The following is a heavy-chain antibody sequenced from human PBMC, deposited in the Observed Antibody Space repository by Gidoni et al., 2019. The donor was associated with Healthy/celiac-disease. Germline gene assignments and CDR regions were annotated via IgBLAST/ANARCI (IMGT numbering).Heavy chain of an antibody. CDR1: GFTYSGSA. V-gene: IGHV3-73*01. D-gene: IGHD6-13*01. CDR3: TRPHGGYSSSWYSGDY. Sequence: EVQLVESGGGLVQPGGSLKLSCAASGFTYSGSAMHWVRQASGKGLEWVGRSRSKANSYATAYAASVKGRFTISGDDSKNTAYLQMNSLKTEDTAVYYCTRPHGGYSSSWYSGDYWGQGTLVTVSS. CDR2: SRSKANSYAT. J-gene: IGHJ4*02.